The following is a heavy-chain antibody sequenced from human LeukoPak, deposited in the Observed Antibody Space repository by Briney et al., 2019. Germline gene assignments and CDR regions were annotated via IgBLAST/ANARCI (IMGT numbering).Heavy chain of an antibody. CDR3: ARGGDVDTAMAHDF. D-gene: IGHD5-18*01. CDR1: GYTFTSYG. Sequence: ASVKVSCKASGYTFTSYGISWVRQAPGQGLEWMGWISAYNGVTNYAQNLQGRVTMTTDTSTSTAYMELRSLRSDDTAVYYCARGGDVDTAMAHDFWGQGTLVAVSS. J-gene: IGHJ4*02. CDR2: ISAYNGVT. V-gene: IGHV1-18*01.